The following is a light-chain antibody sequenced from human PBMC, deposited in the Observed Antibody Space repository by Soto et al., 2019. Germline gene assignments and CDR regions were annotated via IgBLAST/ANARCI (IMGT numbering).Light chain of an antibody. J-gene: IGKJ4*01. CDR3: QQYNSYSPT. Sequence: DIQMTQSTSTLSASVGDRVTITCRASQSISSWLAWYQQKPGKAPKLLIYDASSLESGVPSRFSGSGSGTEFTLTISSLHPDDCATYYGQQYNSYSPTFGGGTKVEIK. CDR2: DAS. V-gene: IGKV1-5*01. CDR1: QSISSW.